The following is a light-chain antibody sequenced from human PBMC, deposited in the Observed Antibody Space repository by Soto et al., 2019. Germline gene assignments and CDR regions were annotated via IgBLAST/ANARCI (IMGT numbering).Light chain of an antibody. Sequence: DIQMTQSPSSLSASVGDRVTITCRASQSISFYLNWYQQRPGKAPNLLIYAASTLQSGVPSRFSGSGSGTDFTLTISALQPEDFATYYCQQTYSAPEGITFGQGTRLEI. CDR3: QQTYSAPEGIT. CDR1: QSISFY. J-gene: IGKJ5*01. V-gene: IGKV1-39*01. CDR2: AAS.